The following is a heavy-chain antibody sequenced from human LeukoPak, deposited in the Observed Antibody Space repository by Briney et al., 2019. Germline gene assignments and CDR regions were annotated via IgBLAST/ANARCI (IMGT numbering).Heavy chain of an antibody. D-gene: IGHD6-13*01. Sequence: GGSLRLSCAASGFTFSSSWMSWVRQVPGKGLEWVANIKQDGSEKNYVDSVKGRFTISRDNAKNSLYLQMNSLRAEDTAVYYCARDLGILAAEYFDYWGQGTLVTVSS. CDR3: ARDLGILAAEYFDY. V-gene: IGHV3-7*01. CDR1: GFTFSSSW. CDR2: IKQDGSEK. J-gene: IGHJ4*02.